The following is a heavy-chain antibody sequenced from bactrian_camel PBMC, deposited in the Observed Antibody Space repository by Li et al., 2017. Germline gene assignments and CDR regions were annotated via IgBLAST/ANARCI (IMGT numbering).Heavy chain of an antibody. J-gene: IGHJ4*01. CDR1: THSSTNCG. V-gene: IGHV3S67*01. D-gene: IGHD3*01. CDR2: SSRDGST. Sequence: VQLVESGGGSVQAGGSLTLSCTASTHSSTNCGVHWLRQAPGKERELVATSSRDGSTWYADSVKARFTMAQDNAKNTYYLEMNHLKIEDTATYYCSLDSFSLECYSGPTQGTQVTVS.